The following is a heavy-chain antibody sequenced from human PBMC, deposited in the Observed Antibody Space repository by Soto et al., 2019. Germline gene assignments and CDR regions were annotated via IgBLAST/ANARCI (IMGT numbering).Heavy chain of an antibody. V-gene: IGHV4-31*03. CDR2: IYYSGST. CDR1: GGSISSGGYY. CDR3: ARDIGPSSGYYPEYFQH. D-gene: IGHD3-22*01. J-gene: IGHJ1*01. Sequence: SSETLSLTCTVSGGSISSGGYYWSWIRQHPGKGLEWIGYIYYSGSTYYNPSLKSRVTISVDTSKNQFSPKLSSVTAADTAVYYCARDIGPSSGYYPEYFQHWGQGTLVTVSS.